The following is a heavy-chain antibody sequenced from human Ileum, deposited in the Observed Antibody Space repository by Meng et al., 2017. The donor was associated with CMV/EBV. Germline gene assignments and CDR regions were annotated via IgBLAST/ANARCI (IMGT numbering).Heavy chain of an antibody. CDR2: IYSSGST. CDR3: AKEQSIGIAVTGIFDF. J-gene: IGHJ4*02. V-gene: IGHV4-4*07. CDR1: GDSTGGFF. Sequence: QGEVLGSGPVRVKPSETLSLPGPVSGDSTGGFFWSWIRQPAGKGLEWIGRIYSSGSTFYNPSLESRVTMSIDTSKNQFSLRLASVTAADTAVYFCAKEQSIGIAVTGIFDFWGQGALVTVSS. D-gene: IGHD6-19*01.